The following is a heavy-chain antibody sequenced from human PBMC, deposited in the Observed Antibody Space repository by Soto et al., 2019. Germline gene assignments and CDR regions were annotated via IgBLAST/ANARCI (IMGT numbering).Heavy chain of an antibody. V-gene: IGHV3-21*01. CDR2: ISSSSSYI. J-gene: IGHJ4*02. CDR3: ARVYDFELERPLDY. CDR1: GFTFSSYS. Sequence: GSLRRACAASGFTFSSYSMNWVRQAPGKGLEWVSSISSSSSYIYYADSVKGRFTISRDNAKNSLYLQMNSLRAEDTAVYYCARVYDFELERPLDYWGQGTLVTVYS. D-gene: IGHD1-1*01.